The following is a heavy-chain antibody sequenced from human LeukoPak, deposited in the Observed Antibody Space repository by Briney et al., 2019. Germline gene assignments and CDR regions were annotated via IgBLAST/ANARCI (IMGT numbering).Heavy chain of an antibody. CDR3: ARDLEDRQLVHYFDY. Sequence: GGSLRLSCAASGFTFSSYWMTWVRQAPGKGLEWVANIGEDGSEKYYVDSVKGRFSISRDNAKNSLYLQMNSLRAEDTAVYYCARDLEDRQLVHYFDYWGQGTLVTVSS. J-gene: IGHJ4*02. CDR2: IGEDGSEK. D-gene: IGHD6-6*01. V-gene: IGHV3-7*01. CDR1: GFTFSSYW.